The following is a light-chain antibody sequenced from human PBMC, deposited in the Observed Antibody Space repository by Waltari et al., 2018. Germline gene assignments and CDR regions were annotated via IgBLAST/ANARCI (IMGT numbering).Light chain of an antibody. CDR1: SSDVGGHIS. CDR2: EVT. V-gene: IGLV2-14*01. CDR3: SSYTDSSTDV. Sequence: QSALPQPASVSGSPGQSITISCTGTSSDVGGHISVSWYHQYPGKAPKLMIYEVTNRPSGVSNRFSGSKSGNTASLTISGLQAEDEADYYCSSYTDSSTDVFGTGTKVTVL. J-gene: IGLJ1*01.